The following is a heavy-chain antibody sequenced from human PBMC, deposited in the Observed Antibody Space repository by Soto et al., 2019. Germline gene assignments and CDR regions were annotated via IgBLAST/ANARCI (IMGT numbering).Heavy chain of an antibody. V-gene: IGHV4-59*01. Sequence: SETLSLTCTVSGGSISSYYWSWIRQPPGKGLEWIGYIYYSGSTNYNPSLKSRVTISVDTSKNQFSLKLSSVTAADTAVYYCARFLNPSRLCWSYGWFDPWGQGTLVTVSS. CDR3: ARFLNPSRLCWSYGWFDP. J-gene: IGHJ5*02. CDR2: IYYSGST. D-gene: IGHD2-21*01. CDR1: GGSISSYY.